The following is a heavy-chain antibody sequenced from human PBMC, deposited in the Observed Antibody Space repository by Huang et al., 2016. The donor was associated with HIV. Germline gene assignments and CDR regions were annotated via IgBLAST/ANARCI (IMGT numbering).Heavy chain of an antibody. V-gene: IGHV4-39*02. Sequence: QLQLQESGPGLVKPSETLSLTCTVSGGSIRSDTYYWGWIRQPPGQGLEWIGSISYSGRNYSHPSRKRRVTISVDTAKNHFSLRMRSVTAADTAVYYCARLPGSITMIRGVITDPYWGQGTLVTVSS. CDR2: ISYSGRN. CDR3: ARLPGSITMIRGVITDPY. J-gene: IGHJ4*02. CDR1: GGSIRSDTYY. D-gene: IGHD3-10*01.